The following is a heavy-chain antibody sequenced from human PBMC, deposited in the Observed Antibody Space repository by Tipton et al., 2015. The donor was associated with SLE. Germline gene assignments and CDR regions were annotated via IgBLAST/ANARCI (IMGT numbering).Heavy chain of an antibody. J-gene: IGHJ4*02. CDR1: GGSISNPNW. D-gene: IGHD3-3*01. V-gene: IGHV4-4*02. Sequence: TLSLTCGVSGGSISNPNWWNWVRQSPGKGLEWIGEVFHSGSPYYNPSLKSRVTISVNTSKNQFSLRLSSVTAADTAMFYCASGTLEWSHEPDYWGQGTLVTVSS. CDR3: ASGTLEWSHEPDY. CDR2: VFHSGSP.